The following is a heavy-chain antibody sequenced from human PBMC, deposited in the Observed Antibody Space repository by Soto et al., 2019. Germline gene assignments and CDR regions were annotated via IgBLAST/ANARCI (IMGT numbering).Heavy chain of an antibody. CDR2: IWYDGSNK. J-gene: IGHJ6*02. CDR3: ARDRSGYDHSMDV. D-gene: IGHD5-12*01. V-gene: IGHV3-33*01. Sequence: GGSLRLSCAASGFTFSSYGMHWVRQAPGKGLGWVAIIWYDGSNKYYGDSVKGRFTISRDNSKNTLYLQTNSLRAEDTAVYYCARDRSGYDHSMDVWGQGTTVTVSS. CDR1: GFTFSSYG.